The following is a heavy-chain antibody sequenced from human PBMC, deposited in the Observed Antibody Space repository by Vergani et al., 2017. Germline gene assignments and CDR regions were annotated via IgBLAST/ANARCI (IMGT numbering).Heavy chain of an antibody. V-gene: IGHV3-30*03. CDR3: ASGLRGLEWLLPAGY. CDR2: ISYDGSNK. Sequence: QVQLVESGGGVVQPGRSLRLSCAASGFTFSSYGMHWVRQAPGKGLEWVAVISYDGSNKYYADSVKGRFTISRDNAKNSLYLQMNSLRAEDTAVYYCASGLRGLEWLLPAGYWGQGTLVTVSS. D-gene: IGHD3-3*01. J-gene: IGHJ4*02. CDR1: GFTFSSYG.